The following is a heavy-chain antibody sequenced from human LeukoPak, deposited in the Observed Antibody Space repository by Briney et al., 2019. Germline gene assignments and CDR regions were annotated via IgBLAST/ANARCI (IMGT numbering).Heavy chain of an antibody. J-gene: IGHJ5*02. CDR3: AREQHPGYSSGWWWFDP. V-gene: IGHV1-18*01. Sequence: ASVKVSRKASGYTFTSYGISWVRQAPGQGLEWMGWISAYNGNTNYAQKLQGRVTMTTDTSTSTAYMELRSLRSDDTAVYYCAREQHPGYSSGWWWFDPWGQGTLVTVSS. CDR2: ISAYNGNT. CDR1: GYTFTSYG. D-gene: IGHD6-19*01.